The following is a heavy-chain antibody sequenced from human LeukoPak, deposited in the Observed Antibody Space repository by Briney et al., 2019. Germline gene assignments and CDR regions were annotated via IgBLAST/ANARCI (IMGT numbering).Heavy chain of an antibody. CDR2: IGSAGET. CDR3: ARMARPPHASGSYYHYGMDV. J-gene: IGHJ6*02. CDR1: GFTFSSYD. Sequence: GGSLRLSCAASGFTFSSYDMHWVRQPTGKSLEWVSAIGSAGETYYPGSVKGRFTISREDAKNSLYLQMNSLRDGDTAVHFCARMARPPHASGSYYHYGMDVWGQGTTVTVSS. D-gene: IGHD3-10*01. V-gene: IGHV3-13*01.